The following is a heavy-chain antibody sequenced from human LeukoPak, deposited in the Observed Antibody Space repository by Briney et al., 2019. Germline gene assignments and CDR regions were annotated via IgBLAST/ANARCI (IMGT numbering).Heavy chain of an antibody. CDR2: ISYDGSNK. V-gene: IGHV3-30-3*01. CDR3: ARDTNYYGSGSYAAY. CDR1: GFTFSSYA. D-gene: IGHD3-10*01. J-gene: IGHJ4*02. Sequence: GGSLRLSCAASGFTFSSYAMHWVRQAPGKGLEWVAVISYDGSNKYYADSVKGRFTISRDNSKNTLYLQMNSLRAEDTAVYYCARDTNYYGSGSYAAYWGQGTLVTVSS.